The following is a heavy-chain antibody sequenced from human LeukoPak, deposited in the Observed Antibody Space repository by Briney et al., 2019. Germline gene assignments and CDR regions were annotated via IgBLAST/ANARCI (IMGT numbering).Heavy chain of an antibody. D-gene: IGHD1-26*01. CDR2: IYHSGST. CDR3: ARVPSWPSGSLHPYKAFDI. CDR1: GDSLSSGGYY. V-gene: IGHV4-30-2*01. J-gene: IGHJ3*02. Sequence: SQTLSLTCFVSGDSLSSGGYYWSWIRQPPGKGLEWIGHIYHSGSTYYNPSLKSRVTISVDRSKNQFSLKLSSVTAADTAVYYCARVPSWPSGSLHPYKAFDIWGQGTMVTVSS.